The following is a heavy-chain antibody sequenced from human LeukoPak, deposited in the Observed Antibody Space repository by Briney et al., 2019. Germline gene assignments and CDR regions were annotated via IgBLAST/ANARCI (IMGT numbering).Heavy chain of an antibody. CDR1: GYTFTRYY. CDR3: VNVGLIEVTGTAH. CDR2: INPSGTST. D-gene: IGHD6-19*01. Sequence: ASVKVSCKASGYTFTRYYMRWVRQAPGQGLEWMGVINPSGTSTTYAQKFQGRVTMTRDTSTSTVHMELGSLRSEDTAVYYCVNVGLIEVTGTAHWGQGTLVTVSS. V-gene: IGHV1-46*01. J-gene: IGHJ4*02.